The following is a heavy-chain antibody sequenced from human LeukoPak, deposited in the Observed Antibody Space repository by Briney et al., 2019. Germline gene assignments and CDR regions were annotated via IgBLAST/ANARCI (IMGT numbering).Heavy chain of an antibody. CDR2: ISSSGSTI. D-gene: IGHD3-10*01. CDR1: GFTFSSYE. V-gene: IGHV3-48*03. CDR3: ARDLVVRGRWSWFDP. Sequence: GGSLRLSCAASGFTFSSYEMNWVRQAPGKGLEWVSYISSSGSTIYYADSVKGRFTISRDNAKNSLYLQMNSLRVEDMAVYYCARDLVVRGRWSWFDPRGQGTLVTVSS. J-gene: IGHJ5*02.